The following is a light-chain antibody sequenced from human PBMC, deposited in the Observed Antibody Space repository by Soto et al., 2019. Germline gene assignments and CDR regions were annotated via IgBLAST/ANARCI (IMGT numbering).Light chain of an antibody. J-gene: IGKJ1*01. CDR2: KAS. CDR3: QQYGSSPRT. Sequence: DIQMTTSPSSLSASVGDRVTITCRASQTISSWLAWYQQKPGKAPKLLIYKASTLKSGVPSRFSGSGSGTDFTLTISRLEPEDFAVYYCQQYGSSPRTFGQGTKVDI. CDR1: QTISSW. V-gene: IGKV1-5*03.